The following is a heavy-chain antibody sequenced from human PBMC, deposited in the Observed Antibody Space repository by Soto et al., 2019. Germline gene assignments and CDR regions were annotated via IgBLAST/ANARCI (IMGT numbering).Heavy chain of an antibody. V-gene: IGHV3-48*01. J-gene: IGHJ4*02. D-gene: IGHD6-19*01. CDR3: ARGTQWPNTYPPDY. CDR1: GFTFSSYS. CDR2: ISGSGNTV. Sequence: GGSLRLSCAASGFTFSSYSMNWVRQAPGKGLEWISYISGSGNTVYYRDSVKGRFTISRDNAKNSLYLQMSSLRAEDTAVYYCARGTQWPNTYPPDYWGQGTLVTVSS.